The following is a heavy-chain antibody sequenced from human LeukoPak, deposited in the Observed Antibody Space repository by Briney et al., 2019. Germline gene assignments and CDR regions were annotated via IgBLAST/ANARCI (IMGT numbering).Heavy chain of an antibody. CDR3: ATGLWFGKYLDV. D-gene: IGHD3-10*01. J-gene: IGHJ6*04. V-gene: IGHV1-2*02. CDR1: GYTFTGYY. Sequence: ASVKVSCKASGYTFTGYYMHWVRQAPGQGLEWMGWINPNSGGTNYAQKFQGRVTMTRDTSINTAYMEPSSLRSEDTAVYYCATGLWFGKYLDVWGKGTTVTISS. CDR2: INPNSGGT.